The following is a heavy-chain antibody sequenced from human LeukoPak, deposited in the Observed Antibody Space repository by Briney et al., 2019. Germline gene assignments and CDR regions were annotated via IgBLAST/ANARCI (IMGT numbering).Heavy chain of an antibody. CDR3: ARFLPQKWELPGNWFDP. D-gene: IGHD1-26*01. CDR1: GFTFSDYY. V-gene: IGHV3-11*01. CDR2: IHSRGSTT. Sequence: GGSLRLSCAASGFTFSDYYMSWIRQAPGKGLEWISYIHSRGSTTYYADSVKGRFTISRDNAKNSLFLQMNSLRVEDTAVYYCARFLPQKWELPGNWFDPWGQGTLVTVSS. J-gene: IGHJ5*02.